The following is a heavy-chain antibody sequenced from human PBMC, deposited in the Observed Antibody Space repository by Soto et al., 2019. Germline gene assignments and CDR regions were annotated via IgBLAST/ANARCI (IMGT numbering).Heavy chain of an antibody. CDR3: AKQTAGLFDY. CDR2: IFPGDSET. Sequence: LGASLKISCEVSGYPFTSEWIGWVRQMPGKGLEWMGVIFPGDSETRYSPSFQGQVTISADKSISTAYLQWSSLKAADTAMYYCAKQTAGLFDYWGQGTLVTVSS. CDR1: GYPFTSEW. J-gene: IGHJ4*02. D-gene: IGHD2-21*02. V-gene: IGHV5-51*01.